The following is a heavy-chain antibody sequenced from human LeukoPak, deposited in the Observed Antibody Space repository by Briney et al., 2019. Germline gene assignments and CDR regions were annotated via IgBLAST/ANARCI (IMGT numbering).Heavy chain of an antibody. CDR3: VRAYESSGYNYSPLDY. Sequence: QTGGSLRLSCAASGFTFGSYRMHWVRQAPGKGLVWVSRINSDGSSTSYADSVKGRFTVSRDNAKNTLSLQMSSLTAEDTAVYYCVRAYESSGYNYSPLDYWGQGTLVTVSS. D-gene: IGHD3-22*01. J-gene: IGHJ4*02. CDR1: GFTFGSYR. V-gene: IGHV3-74*01. CDR2: INSDGSST.